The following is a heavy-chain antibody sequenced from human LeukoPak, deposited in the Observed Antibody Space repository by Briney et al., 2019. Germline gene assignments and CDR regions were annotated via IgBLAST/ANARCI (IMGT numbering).Heavy chain of an antibody. CDR3: AKDGAYQLPASYLAY. CDR2: INWNGGST. Sequence: GGSLRLSCAASGFTFDDYGMSWVRQAPRKGLEWVSGINWNGGSTGYADSVKGRFTISTDNAKNSLYLQMNSLRAEATAVYYCAKDGAYQLPASYLAYWGQGTLVTVSS. CDR1: GFTFDDYG. D-gene: IGHD2-2*01. V-gene: IGHV3-20*04. J-gene: IGHJ4*02.